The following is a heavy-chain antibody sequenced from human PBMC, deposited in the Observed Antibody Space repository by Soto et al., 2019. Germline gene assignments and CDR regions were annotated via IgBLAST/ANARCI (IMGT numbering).Heavy chain of an antibody. CDR3: ARAPSGYYLLDY. CDR1: GLTFSTYW. Sequence: EVQLVESGGGLVQPGGSLRLSCAASGLTFSTYWMHWVRQAPGKGLVWVSRINSDGSSTSYADSVKGRFTISRDNAKNTLCLQMNSLRAEDTAVYYCARAPSGYYLLDYWGQGTLATVSS. V-gene: IGHV3-74*01. D-gene: IGHD3-3*01. J-gene: IGHJ4*02. CDR2: INSDGSST.